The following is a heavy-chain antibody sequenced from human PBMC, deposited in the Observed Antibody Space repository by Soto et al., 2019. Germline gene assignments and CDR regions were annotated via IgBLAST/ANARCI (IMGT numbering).Heavy chain of an antibody. Sequence: ASVKVSCKASGGTFSSYAISWVRQAPGQGLEWMGGIIPIFGTANYAQKFQGRVTITADESTSTAYMELSSLRSEDTAVYYCARDLYYYYDSSGYYSLPYYYGMDVRGQGTTVTVSS. J-gene: IGHJ6*02. CDR2: IIPIFGTA. D-gene: IGHD3-22*01. CDR1: GGTFSSYA. V-gene: IGHV1-69*13. CDR3: ARDLYYYYDSSGYYSLPYYYGMDV.